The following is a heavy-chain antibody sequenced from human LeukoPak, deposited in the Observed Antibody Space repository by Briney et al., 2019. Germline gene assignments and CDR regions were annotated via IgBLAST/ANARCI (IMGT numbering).Heavy chain of an antibody. Sequence: GGSLRLSCAASGFTFSSYAMHWVRQAPGKGLEYVSAISSNGGSTYYANSVKGRFTISRDNSKNTLYLQMGSLRAEDMAVYYCARALIGGNQGDYWGQGTLVTVSS. CDR3: ARALIGGNQGDY. D-gene: IGHD4-23*01. CDR1: GFTFSSYA. V-gene: IGHV3-64*01. J-gene: IGHJ4*02. CDR2: ISSNGGST.